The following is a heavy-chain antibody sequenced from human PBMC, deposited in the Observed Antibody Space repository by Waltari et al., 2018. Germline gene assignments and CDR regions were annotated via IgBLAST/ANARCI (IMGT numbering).Heavy chain of an antibody. CDR2: ISGSGGST. J-gene: IGHJ4*02. V-gene: IGHV3-23*01. CDR3: AKDRPNYDFWSGYPGDY. D-gene: IGHD3-3*01. Sequence: EVQLLESGGGLVQPGGSLRLSCAASGFTFSSDAMSWVRAAPGRGLEWVSAISGSGGSTYHADAVKGLFTISRDNSKNTLYLQMNSLRAEDTAVYYCAKDRPNYDFWSGYPGDYWGQGTLVTVSS. CDR1: GFTFSSDA.